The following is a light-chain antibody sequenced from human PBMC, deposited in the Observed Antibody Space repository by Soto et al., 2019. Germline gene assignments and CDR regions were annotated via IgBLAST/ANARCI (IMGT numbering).Light chain of an antibody. CDR1: SSDVGDYNY. CDR3: CSYAGSRYV. V-gene: IGLV2-11*01. J-gene: IGLJ1*01. CDR2: DVS. Sequence: QYALTQPRSVSGSPGQSVTISCTGTSSDVGDYNYVSWYQQHPGKAPKLMIYDVSKRPSGVPDRFSGSKSGNTASLTISGLQAEDEADYYCCSYAGSRYVFGTGTKVTVL.